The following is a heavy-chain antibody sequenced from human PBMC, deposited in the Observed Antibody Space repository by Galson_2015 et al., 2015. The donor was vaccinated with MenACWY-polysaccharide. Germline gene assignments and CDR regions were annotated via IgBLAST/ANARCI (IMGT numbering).Heavy chain of an antibody. Sequence: SVKVSCKASGYTFTGHYIHWVRQAPGQGLEWMGWINPNSGDTGYTQQFQGRVTMTRDTSISTAYIELSRLRSDDTAMYYCARDLVGAGDWYDPWGQGTLVTVSS. CDR1: GYTFTGHY. D-gene: IGHD3-16*01. CDR2: INPNSGDT. CDR3: ARDLVGAGDWYDP. J-gene: IGHJ5*02. V-gene: IGHV1-2*02.